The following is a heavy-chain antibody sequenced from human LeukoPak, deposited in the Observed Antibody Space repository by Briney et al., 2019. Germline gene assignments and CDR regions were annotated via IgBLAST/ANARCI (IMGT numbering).Heavy chain of an antibody. Sequence: ASVKVSCKASGYTFTSYYMHWVRQAPGQGLEWMGIIKPSGGSTSYAQKFQGRVTMTRDTSTSTVYMELSSLRSEDTALCYCAREGSVTTPYYYYGMDVWGKGTTVTVSS. CDR2: IKPSGGST. CDR3: AREGSVTTPYYYYGMDV. CDR1: GYTFTSYY. V-gene: IGHV1-46*01. J-gene: IGHJ6*04. D-gene: IGHD4-17*01.